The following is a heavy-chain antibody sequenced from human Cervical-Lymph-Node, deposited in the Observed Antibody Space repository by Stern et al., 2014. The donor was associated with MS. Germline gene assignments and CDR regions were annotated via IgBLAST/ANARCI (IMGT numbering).Heavy chain of an antibody. CDR3: AGSGTYYPDY. V-gene: IGHV4-59*08. CDR1: GGSISSYY. J-gene: IGHJ4*02. D-gene: IGHD3-3*01. CDR2: VHYSGTT. Sequence: VQLLESGPGLVKPSETLSLTCSVSGGSISSYYWNWIRQPPGKGLEWIANVHYSGTTNYNPSLKSRVTIILDQSMNKNSLTLTSVTAADTAVYYCAGSGTYYPDYWGQGILVTVSS.